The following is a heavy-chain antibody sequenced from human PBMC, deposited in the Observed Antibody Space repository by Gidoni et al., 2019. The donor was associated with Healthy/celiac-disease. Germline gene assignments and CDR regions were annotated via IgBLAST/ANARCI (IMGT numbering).Heavy chain of an antibody. CDR1: AGSISSRSYY. CDR3: ARTGRIAVAGYYFDY. V-gene: IGHV4-61*02. Sequence: QVQLQESGPGLVKPSQTLSLTLPVSAGSISSRSYYWSWIRQPAGKGLEWIGRIYTRGSTNYNPSLKSRVTISVDTSKNQFSLKLSSVTAADTAVYYCARTGRIAVAGYYFDYWGQGTLVTVSS. D-gene: IGHD6-19*01. J-gene: IGHJ4*02. CDR2: IYTRGST.